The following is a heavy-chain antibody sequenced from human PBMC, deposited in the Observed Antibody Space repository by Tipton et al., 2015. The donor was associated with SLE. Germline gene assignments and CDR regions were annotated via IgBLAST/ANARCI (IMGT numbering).Heavy chain of an antibody. V-gene: IGHV4-59*01. CDR2: IYYSGST. CDR3: ATDSRWHAFDI. Sequence: TLSLTCTVSGGSINSYYWNWIRQPPGKGLEWIGYIYYSGSTNYNPSLKSRVTISINRSKNQFSLKLSSVTAADTAVYYCATDSRWHAFDIWGQGTMVTVSS. CDR1: GGSINSYY. J-gene: IGHJ3*02. D-gene: IGHD6-13*01.